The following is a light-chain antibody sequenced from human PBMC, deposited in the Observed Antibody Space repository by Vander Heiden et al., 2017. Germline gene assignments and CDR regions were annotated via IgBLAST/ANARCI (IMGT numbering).Light chain of an antibody. CDR3: QSYDSSLSGSV. Sequence: QSVLPQPPSVSGAPGQRVTISCTGTSSNIGAGYDVHWYQQLPGTAPKLLIYGNSNRPSGVPDRFSGSKSATSASLAITGLQAEDEADYYCQSYDSSLSGSVFGGGTKLTVL. CDR2: GNS. V-gene: IGLV1-40*01. CDR1: SSNIGAGYD. J-gene: IGLJ2*01.